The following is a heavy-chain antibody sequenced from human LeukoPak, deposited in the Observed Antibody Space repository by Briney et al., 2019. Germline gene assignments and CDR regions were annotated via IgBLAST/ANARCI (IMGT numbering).Heavy chain of an antibody. D-gene: IGHD2-21*02. V-gene: IGHV4-34*01. CDR2: INHSGTT. CDR3: AIDSGDSGGVGY. Sequence: SETLSLTCAVYGGSFSGWYWSWLRQPPAKGLEWMGEINHSGTTNYNPSLTSRVTISVDTSKKQFSLKLSSATAADTAVYYCAIDSGDSGGVGYWGQGILVTVSS. J-gene: IGHJ4*02. CDR1: GGSFSGWY.